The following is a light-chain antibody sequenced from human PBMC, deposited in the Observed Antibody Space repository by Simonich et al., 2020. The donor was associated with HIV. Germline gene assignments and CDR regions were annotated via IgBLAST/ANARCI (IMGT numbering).Light chain of an antibody. V-gene: IGLV2-14*01. J-gene: IGLJ3*02. Sequence: QSALTQPASVSGSPGQSLTISCTGTGRDLGVYNYVPWYQQHPGKAPKLMLYDVSNRPSGVSNRFSGSKSGNTASLTISGLQAEDEADYYCSSYATITTRWVFGGGTKLTVL. CDR3: SSYATITTRWV. CDR1: GRDLGVYNY. CDR2: DVS.